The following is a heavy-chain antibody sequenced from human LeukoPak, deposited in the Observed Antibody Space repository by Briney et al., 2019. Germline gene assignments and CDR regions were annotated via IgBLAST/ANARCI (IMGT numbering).Heavy chain of an antibody. J-gene: IGHJ3*02. Sequence: GGSLRLSCAASGFTFSGSAMHWVRQASGRGLEWVGRIRSKTNNYATAYAASVKGRFTISRDDSKNTAYLQMNSLKTEDTAVYYCTNLGSGTYIGTSFDIWGQGTVVSVSS. CDR3: TNLGSGTYIGTSFDI. CDR2: IRSKTNNYAT. V-gene: IGHV3-73*01. D-gene: IGHD1-26*01. CDR1: GFTFSGSA.